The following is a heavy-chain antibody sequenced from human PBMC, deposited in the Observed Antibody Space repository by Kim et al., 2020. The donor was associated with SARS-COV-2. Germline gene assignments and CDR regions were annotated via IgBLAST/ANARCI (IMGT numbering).Heavy chain of an antibody. D-gene: IGHD3-9*01. CDR3: ARGATGNYFYYGLDV. Sequence: NPSLQSRVAISLDTSKNQFALKVNSVTAADTAVYYCARGATGNYFYYGLDVWGQGATVTVSS. V-gene: IGHV4-59*09. J-gene: IGHJ6*02.